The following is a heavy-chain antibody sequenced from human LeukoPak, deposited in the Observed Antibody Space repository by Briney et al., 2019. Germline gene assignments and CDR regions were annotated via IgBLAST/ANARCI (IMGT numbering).Heavy chain of an antibody. CDR3: ARQEARDYLYEGLDY. J-gene: IGHJ4*02. D-gene: IGHD2-8*01. CDR1: GYTFTNYG. CDR2: ISGYNGNT. Sequence: ASVKVSCKASGYTFTNYGLNWVRQAPGQGLEWMGWISGYNGNTKYAQKFQGRVMLTTDTSTSTAYMELRSLRSDDTAVYYCARQEARDYLYEGLDYWGQGTLVTVSS. V-gene: IGHV1-18*01.